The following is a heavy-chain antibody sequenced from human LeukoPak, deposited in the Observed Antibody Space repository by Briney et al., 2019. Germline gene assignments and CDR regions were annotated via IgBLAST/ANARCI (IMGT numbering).Heavy chain of an antibody. J-gene: IGHJ5*02. CDR2: IYYSGGT. D-gene: IGHD6-13*01. Sequence: SETLSLTCTVSGGSISSGDYYWSWIRQPPGRGLEWIGYIYYSGGTYYNPSLKSRVTISVDTSKNQFSLKLSSVTAADTAVYYCARVISEIAAAANGWFDPWGQGTLVTVSS. CDR3: ARVISEIAAAANGWFDP. V-gene: IGHV4-30-4*01. CDR1: GGSISSGDYY.